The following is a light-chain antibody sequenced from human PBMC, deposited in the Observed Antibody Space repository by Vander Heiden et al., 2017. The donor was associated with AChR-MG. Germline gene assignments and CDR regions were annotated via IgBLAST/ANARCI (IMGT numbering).Light chain of an antibody. Sequence: IVMTQSPATLSVSPGERATLSCRASQSVSSNLVWYQQKPGQAPRRLIYGASTRATGIPARFSGSGSGTEFTLTISSLQSEDFAVYYCQQYNKWPPLTFGGGTKVEIK. CDR1: QSVSSN. CDR2: GAS. V-gene: IGKV3-15*01. CDR3: QQYNKWPPLT. J-gene: IGKJ4*01.